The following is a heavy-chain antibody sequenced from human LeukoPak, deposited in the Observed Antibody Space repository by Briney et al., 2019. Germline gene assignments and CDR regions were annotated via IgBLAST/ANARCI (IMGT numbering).Heavy chain of an antibody. CDR1: GGSISSGGYY. V-gene: IGHV4-31*03. D-gene: IGHD3-22*01. Sequence: SETLSLTCTVSGGSISSGGYYWSWIRQHPGKGLEWIGYIYYSGSTYYNPSLKSRVTISVDTSKNQFSPKLSSVTAADTAVYYCARAGIYDSSGYSYRFFDYWGQGTLVTVSS. J-gene: IGHJ4*02. CDR3: ARAGIYDSSGYSYRFFDY. CDR2: IYYSGST.